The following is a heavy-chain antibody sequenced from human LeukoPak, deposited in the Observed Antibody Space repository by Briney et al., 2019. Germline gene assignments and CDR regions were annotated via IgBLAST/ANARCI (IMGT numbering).Heavy chain of an antibody. D-gene: IGHD2-21*01. CDR3: ANLNLIPGEDYFDY. Sequence: SETLSLTCTVSGGSISSYYWSWIRQPPGKGLEWIGYIYYSGSTNYNPSLKSRVTISVDTSKNQFSLKLSSVTAADTAVYYCANLNLIPGEDYFDYWGQGTRVSVSS. V-gene: IGHV4-59*01. CDR2: IYYSGST. CDR1: GGSISSYY. J-gene: IGHJ4*02.